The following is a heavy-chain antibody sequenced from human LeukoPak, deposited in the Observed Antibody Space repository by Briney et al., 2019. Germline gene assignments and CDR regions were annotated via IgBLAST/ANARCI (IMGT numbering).Heavy chain of an antibody. CDR2: INPSGGRT. D-gene: IGHD6-13*01. V-gene: IGHV1-46*01. CDR1: GYTFTSYY. Sequence: GASVTVSFKASGYTFTSYYMHWVRQAPGQGLEWMGIINPSGGRTSYAQKFQGRVTMTRDTSTSTVYMELSSLRSEDTAVYYCARVDRIAAAGTHLNWFDPWGQGTLVTVSS. CDR3: ARVDRIAAAGTHLNWFDP. J-gene: IGHJ5*02.